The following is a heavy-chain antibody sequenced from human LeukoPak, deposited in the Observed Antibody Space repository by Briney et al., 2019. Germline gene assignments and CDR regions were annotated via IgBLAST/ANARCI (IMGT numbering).Heavy chain of an antibody. CDR3: SRNGLVDFDY. J-gene: IGHJ4*02. CDR1: GFAFDDFA. Sequence: GGSLRLSCTTSGFAFDDFAMSWVRQPAGKGLEWVGFIRRRAYGGAAEYAASVKGRFIISRDDSKGIAYLQMNSLKTEETAVYYCSRNGLVDFDYWGQGSRVIVSP. CDR2: IRRRAYGGAA. V-gene: IGHV3-49*04.